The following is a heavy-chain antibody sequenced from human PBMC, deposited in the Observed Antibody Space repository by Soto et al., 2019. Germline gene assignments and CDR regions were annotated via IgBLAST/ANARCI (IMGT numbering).Heavy chain of an antibody. CDR2: LSGTRDNA. J-gene: IGHJ4*02. D-gene: IGHD3-10*01. Sequence: EVQLLESGGGLVQPGGSLRLSCAASGFTFNSYAMSWVRQAPGKGLEWVAALSGTRDNADYANSVTGRFTVSRDESTTTLYLHMSSLNAEDTATYYCAKDNGNYGSGTFSHWGQGTLVTVSS. V-gene: IGHV3-23*01. CDR1: GFTFNSYA. CDR3: AKDNGNYGSGTFSH.